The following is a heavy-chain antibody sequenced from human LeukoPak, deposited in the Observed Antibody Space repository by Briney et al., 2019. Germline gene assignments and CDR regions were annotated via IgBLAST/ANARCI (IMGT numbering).Heavy chain of an antibody. CDR3: ATRISGGLSAV. D-gene: IGHD2-21*01. J-gene: IGHJ4*02. CDR2: IYPGDSDT. Sequence: GESLQISCEGSGYSFTNYWIGWVRQMPGKGLEWMGLIYPGDSDTRYSPSFQGQVTISADKSISTAYLQWSSLKASDTAMYYCATRISGGLSAVWGQGTLVTVSS. CDR1: GYSFTNYW. V-gene: IGHV5-51*01.